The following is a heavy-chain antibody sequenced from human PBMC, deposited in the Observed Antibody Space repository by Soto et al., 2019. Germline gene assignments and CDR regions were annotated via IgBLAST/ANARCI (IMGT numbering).Heavy chain of an antibody. Sequence: ASVTVSCKASGYTFTNYGITWVRQAPGQGLGRLGWISPYSLETDYAQKFQGRVTMTTDTSTTTTYMELRSLTSDDTAVYYCARAISTSRYNWFDPWGQGSLVTVSS. CDR3: ARAISTSRYNWFDP. V-gene: IGHV1-18*04. J-gene: IGHJ5*02. CDR2: ISPYSLET. CDR1: GYTFTNYG. D-gene: IGHD2-2*01.